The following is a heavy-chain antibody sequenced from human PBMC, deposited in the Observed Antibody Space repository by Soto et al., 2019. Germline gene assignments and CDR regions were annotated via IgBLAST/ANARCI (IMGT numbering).Heavy chain of an antibody. CDR3: ARDGPPYRQFDY. Sequence: ASVKVSCKASGYAFTSYYIHWVRQAPGQGLEWMGIINPSGGSTSYAKKFQGRVTMTRDTSTSTVYMELRSLRSDDTAVYYCARDGPPYRQFDYWGQGTLVTVSS. CDR1: GYAFTSYY. J-gene: IGHJ4*02. V-gene: IGHV1-46*01. CDR2: INPSGGST.